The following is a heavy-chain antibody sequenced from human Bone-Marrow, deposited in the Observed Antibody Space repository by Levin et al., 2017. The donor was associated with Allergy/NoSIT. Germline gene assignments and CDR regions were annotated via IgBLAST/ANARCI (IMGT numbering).Heavy chain of an antibody. V-gene: IGHV3-7*04. Sequence: PGGSLRLSCAASGFTFSSYFMSWVRQAPGKGLEWVANIKQDGTVKNYVDSVKGRFTVSRDNAKNSVYLQMNSLRAEDTAVYYCARYTIESTLFDYWGQGTLVTVSS. D-gene: IGHD5/OR15-5a*01. J-gene: IGHJ4*02. CDR2: IKQDGTVK. CDR1: GFTFSSYF. CDR3: ARYTIESTLFDY.